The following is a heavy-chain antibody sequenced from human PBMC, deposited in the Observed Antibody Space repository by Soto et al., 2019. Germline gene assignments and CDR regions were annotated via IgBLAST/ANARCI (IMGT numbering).Heavy chain of an antibody. CDR1: GFSFSDNL. V-gene: IGHV1-3*01. J-gene: IGHJ3*01. CDR3: ARVILSVGPRANDAFDV. CDR2: INPDTGNT. Sequence: QVQLVQSGAEVRKPGASVNISCRASGFSFSDNLINWVRQAPGQSLEWMGWINPDTGNTRYSQTFQGRVTISRHSSASIAYVEVSDLTSEDTAVYYRARVILSVGPRANDAFDVWGQGTMVTVSS. D-gene: IGHD2-8*02.